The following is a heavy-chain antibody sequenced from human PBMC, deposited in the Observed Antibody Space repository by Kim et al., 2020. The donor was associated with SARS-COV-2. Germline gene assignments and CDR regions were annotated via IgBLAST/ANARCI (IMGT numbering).Heavy chain of an antibody. D-gene: IGHD1-1*01. CDR1: GLTVSSNY. V-gene: IGHV3-53*01. CDR2: MYSGGST. CDR3: ARERAWREDNNYFDY. J-gene: IGHJ4*02. Sequence: RGSLRLSCAASGLTVSSNYMSWVRQAPGKGLEWVSIMYSGGSTYYADSVKGRFTISRDNSKNTLYLQMNSLRPEDTAVYYCARERAWREDNNYFDYWGQGTLVTVSS.